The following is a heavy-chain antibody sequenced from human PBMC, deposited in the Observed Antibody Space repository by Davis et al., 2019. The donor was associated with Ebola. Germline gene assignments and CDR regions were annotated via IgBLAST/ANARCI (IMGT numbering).Heavy chain of an antibody. CDR2: IYPGDSDT. CDR1: GYSFTSYW. CDR3: ARQGIAVAGTPWFDP. J-gene: IGHJ5*02. D-gene: IGHD6-19*01. V-gene: IGHV5-51*01. Sequence: GESLKISCKGSGYSFTSYWIGWVRQMPGKGLEWMGIIYPGDSDTRYSPSFQGHVTISADKSISTAYLQWSSLKASDTAMYYCARQGIAVAGTPWFDPWGQGTLVTVSS.